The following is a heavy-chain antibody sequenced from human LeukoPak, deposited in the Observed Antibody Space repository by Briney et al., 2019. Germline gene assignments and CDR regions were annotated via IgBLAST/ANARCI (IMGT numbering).Heavy chain of an antibody. V-gene: IGHV3-49*03. D-gene: IGHD4-23*01. CDR1: GFTFGDYA. Sequence: GGSLRLSCTASGFTFGDYAMSWFRQAPGKGLEWVGFIRSKAYGGTTEYAASVKGRFTISRDDSKSIAYLQMNSLKTEDTAVYYCTSYDGDYGGRLAPNGFDPWGQGTLVTVSS. J-gene: IGHJ5*02. CDR2: IRSKAYGGTT. CDR3: TSYDGDYGGRLAPNGFDP.